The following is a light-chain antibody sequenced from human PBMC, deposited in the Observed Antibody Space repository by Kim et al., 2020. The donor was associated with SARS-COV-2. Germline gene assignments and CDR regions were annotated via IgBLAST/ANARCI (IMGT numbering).Light chain of an antibody. Sequence: STGERAALSCRASQSVSSNLAWYQQKPGQAPRLLIYGASIRATGIPPRFSGSGSGTEFTLTISSLQSEDFAVYYCQQYNNWPPSTFGQGTRLEIK. V-gene: IGKV3D-15*01. J-gene: IGKJ5*01. CDR1: QSVSSN. CDR2: GAS. CDR3: QQYNNWPPST.